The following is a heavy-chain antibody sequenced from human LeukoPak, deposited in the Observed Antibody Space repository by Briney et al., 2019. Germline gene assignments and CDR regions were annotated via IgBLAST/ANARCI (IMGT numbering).Heavy chain of an antibody. V-gene: IGHV4-34*01. CDR3: ARSLTYYYDSSGYSHAFDI. CDR1: GGSFSGYY. CDR2: INHSGST. D-gene: IGHD3-22*01. Sequence: SETLSLTCAVYGGSFSGYYWSWIRQPPGKGLEWIGEINHSGSTNYNPSLKSRVTISLDTSKNQFSLKLSSVTAADTAVYYCARSLTYYYDSSGYSHAFDIWGQGTMVTVSS. J-gene: IGHJ3*02.